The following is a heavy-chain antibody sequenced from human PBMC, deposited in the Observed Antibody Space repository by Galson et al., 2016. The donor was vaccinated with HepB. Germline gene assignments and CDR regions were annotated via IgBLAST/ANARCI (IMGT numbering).Heavy chain of an antibody. Sequence: SLRLSCAASGFTFSSHAMSWVRQAPGKGLEWVSSITGSGGTTYYTDSVKGRFTISRDNSKNTLHLQMNSLRGDDTAVYYCTKGRNGYPYNWGQGTLVTVSS. CDR1: GFTFSSHA. CDR2: ITGSGGTT. V-gene: IGHV3-23*01. CDR3: TKGRNGYPYN. J-gene: IGHJ4*02. D-gene: IGHD5-24*01.